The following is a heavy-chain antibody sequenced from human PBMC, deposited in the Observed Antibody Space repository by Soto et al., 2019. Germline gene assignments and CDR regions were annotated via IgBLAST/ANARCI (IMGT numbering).Heavy chain of an antibody. CDR2: IYPGDSDT. CDR3: ARRPTIDGSSSFVWFDP. J-gene: IGHJ5*02. CDR1: GYSFTSYW. V-gene: IGHV5-51*01. Sequence: PGESLKISCKGSGYSFTSYWIGWVRQMPGKGLEWMGIIYPGDSDTRYSPSFQGQVTISADKSISTAYLQWSSLKASDTAMYYCARRPTIDGSSSFVWFDPWGQGTLVTVS. D-gene: IGHD6-6*01.